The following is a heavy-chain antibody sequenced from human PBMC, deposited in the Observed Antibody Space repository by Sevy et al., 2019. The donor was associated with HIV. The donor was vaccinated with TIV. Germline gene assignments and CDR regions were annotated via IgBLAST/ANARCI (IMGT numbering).Heavy chain of an antibody. J-gene: IGHJ4*02. Sequence: GVSLRLSCAASGFTFSKYSMSWVRLPPGKGLEWVSTLSFGCGEINYADSVKGRFTISRDNSKSSVYLQMNNLRPEDTAVYYCAREGCTKPHDYWGQGTLVTVSS. CDR1: GFTFSKYS. D-gene: IGHD2-8*01. CDR2: LSFGCGEI. V-gene: IGHV3-23*01. CDR3: AREGCTKPHDY.